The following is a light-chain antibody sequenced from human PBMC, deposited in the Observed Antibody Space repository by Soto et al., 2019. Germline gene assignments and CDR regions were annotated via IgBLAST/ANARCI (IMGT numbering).Light chain of an antibody. CDR2: KAS. CDR1: QTISSW. Sequence: DIQMPQSPSTLSGSVGDSVPITCRASQTISSWLAWYQQKPGKAPKLLIYKASTLKSGVPSGFSGSGSGTEFTLTISSLQPDEFATYYCQHYNSYSEAFGQGTKVDIK. CDR3: QHYNSYSEA. V-gene: IGKV1-5*03. J-gene: IGKJ1*01.